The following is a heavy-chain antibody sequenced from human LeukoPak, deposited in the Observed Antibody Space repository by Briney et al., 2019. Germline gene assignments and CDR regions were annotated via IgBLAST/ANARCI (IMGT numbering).Heavy chain of an antibody. Sequence: GGSLRLSCAASGFTFDDYAMHWVRQAPGKGLEWVSLISGDGGSTYYADSVKGRFTISRDNSKNSLYLQMNSLRTEDTALYYCAKDINYYDSSGTFDYWGQGTLVTVSS. V-gene: IGHV3-43*02. CDR3: AKDINYYDSSGTFDY. CDR2: ISGDGGST. CDR1: GFTFDDYA. J-gene: IGHJ4*02. D-gene: IGHD3-22*01.